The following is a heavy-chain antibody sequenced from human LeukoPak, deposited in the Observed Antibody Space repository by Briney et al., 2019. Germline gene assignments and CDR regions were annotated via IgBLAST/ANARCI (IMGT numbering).Heavy chain of an antibody. J-gene: IGHJ3*02. V-gene: IGHV4-31*03. CDR2: IYYSGST. CDR1: GGSISRGGYY. Sequence: SQTLSLTCTVSGGSISRGGYYWSWIRQHPGKGLEWIGYIYYSGSTYYNPSLKSRVTISVDTSKNQFSLKLSSVTAADTAVYYCARDPLGAFDIWGQGTMVTVSS. CDR3: ARDPLGAFDI.